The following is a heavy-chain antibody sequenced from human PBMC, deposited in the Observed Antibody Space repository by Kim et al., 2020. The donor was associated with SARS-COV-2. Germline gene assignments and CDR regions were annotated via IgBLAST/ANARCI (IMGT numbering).Heavy chain of an antibody. J-gene: IGHJ4*02. V-gene: IGHV3-72*01. CDR3: TRGDSSGYSDY. CDR1: GFSFRDRY. Sequence: GGSLRLSCVVSGFSFRDRYMDWVRQAPGKGLEWVGRTRNKANGYTTEYAASVKGRFTISRDESKNSLYLQMNSLKTEDTAVYSCTRGDSSGYSDYWGQGTLVTVSS. CDR2: TRNKANGYTT. D-gene: IGHD6-19*01.